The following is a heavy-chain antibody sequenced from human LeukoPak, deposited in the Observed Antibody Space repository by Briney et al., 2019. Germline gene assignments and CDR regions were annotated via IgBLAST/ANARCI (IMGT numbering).Heavy chain of an antibody. J-gene: IGHJ4*02. CDR3: ARAPDSSGYYYHFDY. Sequence: PGRSLRLSCGASGFTFSHYAMNWVRQAPGQGLEWVAIISYGGNNQYYADSVKGRFTISRDNTKSTVYLQMNSSRPEDTAVYYCARAPDSSGYYYHFDYWGQGTLVTVSS. CDR1: GFTFSHYA. CDR2: ISYGGNNQ. V-gene: IGHV3-30-3*01. D-gene: IGHD3-22*01.